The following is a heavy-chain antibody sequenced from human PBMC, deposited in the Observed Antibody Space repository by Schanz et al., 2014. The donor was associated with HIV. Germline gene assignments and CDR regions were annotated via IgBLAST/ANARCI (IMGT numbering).Heavy chain of an antibody. D-gene: IGHD3-10*01. CDR1: GGSLNGYY. Sequence: QVQLQQWGAGLWKPSETLSLTCAVYGGSLNGYYWTWIRQSPGKGLEWIGEINHSGSTNYNPSLKSRVPISVDTSKNQFSLKLNSVTAADTAVYYCARDVPSGGFDYWGQGTLVTVSS. J-gene: IGHJ4*02. CDR2: INHSGST. CDR3: ARDVPSGGFDY. V-gene: IGHV4-34*01.